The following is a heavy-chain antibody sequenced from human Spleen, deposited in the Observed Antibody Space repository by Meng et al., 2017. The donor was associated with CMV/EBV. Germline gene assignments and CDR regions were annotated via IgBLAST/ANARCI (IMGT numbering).Heavy chain of an antibody. Sequence: GESLKISCAASGFTFDDYAMSWVRQAPGKGLEWVSVIYSGGSSTYYADSVKGRFIISRDNSQSTLYLQMNGLRADDTAVYFCAKEMGTTRGALDVWGQGTSVTVSS. V-gene: IGHV3-23*03. D-gene: IGHD1-7*01. CDR2: IYSGGSST. J-gene: IGHJ3*01. CDR3: AKEMGTTRGALDV. CDR1: GFTFDDYA.